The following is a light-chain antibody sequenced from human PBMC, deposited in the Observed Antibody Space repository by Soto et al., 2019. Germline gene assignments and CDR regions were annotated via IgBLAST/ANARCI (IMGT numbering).Light chain of an antibody. V-gene: IGKV3-20*01. CDR1: QSVSSSY. CDR3: QQSYSTPQT. Sequence: EIVLTQSPGTLSLSPGERARQSGGASQSVSSSYLAWYQQKPGQAPRLLIYGASSRATGIPARFSGSGSGTDFTLTISSLQPEDFAKYYCQQSYSTPQTFGQGTKVDIK. CDR2: GAS. J-gene: IGKJ1*01.